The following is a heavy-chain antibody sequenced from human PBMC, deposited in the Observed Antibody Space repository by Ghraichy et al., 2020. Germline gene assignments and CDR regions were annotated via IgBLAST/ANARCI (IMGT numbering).Heavy chain of an antibody. D-gene: IGHD3-22*01. CDR3: ARLGDWDYYDSSGYHLGAFDI. J-gene: IGHJ3*02. V-gene: IGHV4-39*01. Sequence: SETLSLTCTVSGGSISSSSYYWGWIRQPPGKGLEWIGSIYYSGSTYYNPSLKSRVTISVDTSKNQFSLKLSSVTAADTAVYYCARLGDWDYYDSSGYHLGAFDIWGQGTMVTVSS. CDR1: GGSISSSSYY. CDR2: IYYSGST.